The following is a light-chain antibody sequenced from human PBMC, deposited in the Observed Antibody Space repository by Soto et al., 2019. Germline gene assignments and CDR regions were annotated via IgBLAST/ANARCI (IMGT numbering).Light chain of an antibody. Sequence: DIQLTQSPSSLSASVGDRVTITCRASQAISSYLAWYQQKPGKVPELLIYATSTLQSGASSRFSGSGSGTDFTLTISSLQDEDVATYYCQKYNHAPTFGGGTKVEIK. CDR3: QKYNHAPT. CDR2: ATS. CDR1: QAISSY. J-gene: IGKJ4*01. V-gene: IGKV1-27*01.